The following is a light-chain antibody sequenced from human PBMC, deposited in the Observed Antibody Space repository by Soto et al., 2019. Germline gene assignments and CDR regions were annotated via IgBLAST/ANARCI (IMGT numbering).Light chain of an antibody. V-gene: IGKV1-39*01. J-gene: IGKJ1*01. Sequence: DIQMTQSPSSLSASVGDRVTITCRASQSISSYLNWDQQKPGKAPKLLIYAASSLQSGVPSRFSGSGSGTDFTLTISSLQPEDFATYYCQQRYSTPRGTFGQGPKVEIK. CDR1: QSISSY. CDR2: AAS. CDR3: QQRYSTPRGT.